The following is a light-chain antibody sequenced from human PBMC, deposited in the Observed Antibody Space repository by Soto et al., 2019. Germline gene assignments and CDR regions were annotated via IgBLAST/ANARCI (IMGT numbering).Light chain of an antibody. V-gene: IGKV3-20*01. CDR2: GAS. CDR3: QQYCSSPS. J-gene: IGKJ4*01. Sequence: EMVLTTYPGPLSFSHGERVTLSCRASQSVRSSYLAWYQQKPGQAPSLLIYGASNRATGIADRFSGSGSGTDFTLTISRLEPDDFAVYYCQQYCSSPSLGGVAKVDVK. CDR1: QSVRSSY.